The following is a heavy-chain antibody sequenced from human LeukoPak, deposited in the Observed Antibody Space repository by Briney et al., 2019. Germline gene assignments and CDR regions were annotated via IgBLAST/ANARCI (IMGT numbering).Heavy chain of an antibody. V-gene: IGHV3-53*01. Sequence: GGSLRLSCAASGFTVSSNYMSWVRQAPGKGLEWVSVIYSGGSTYYADSAKGRFTISRDNSKNTLYLQMNSLRAEDTAVYYCAKGCSGGSCYLAFDIWGQGTMVTVSS. CDR2: IYSGGST. D-gene: IGHD2-15*01. CDR3: AKGCSGGSCYLAFDI. J-gene: IGHJ3*02. CDR1: GFTVSSNY.